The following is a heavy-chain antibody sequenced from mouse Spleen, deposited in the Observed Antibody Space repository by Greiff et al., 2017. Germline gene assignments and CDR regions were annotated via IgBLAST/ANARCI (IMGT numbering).Heavy chain of an antibody. CDR2: IYPGGGYT. CDR1: GYTFTNYW. CDR3: ARGEGGYAMGY. Sequence: QVQLQQSGAELVRPGTSVKMSCKASGYTFTNYWIGWAKQRPGHGLEWIGDIYPGGGYTNYNEKFKGKATLTADKSSSTAYMQFSSLTSEDSAIYYCARGEGGYAMGYWGQGTSVTVSS. J-gene: IGHJ4*01. V-gene: IGHV1-63*01.